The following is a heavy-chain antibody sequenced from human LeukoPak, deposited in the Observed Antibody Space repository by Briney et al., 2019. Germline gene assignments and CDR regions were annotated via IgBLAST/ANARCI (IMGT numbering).Heavy chain of an antibody. Sequence: PSETLSLTCTVSGGSISSSSYYWGWIRQPPGKGLEWIGSIYYSGSTNYNPSLKSRVTISVDTSKNQFSLKLSSVAAADTAVYYCARDSMYYYDSSGYLSSYGMDVWGQGTTVTVSS. CDR2: IYYSGST. D-gene: IGHD3-22*01. CDR3: ARDSMYYYDSSGYLSSYGMDV. V-gene: IGHV4-39*07. J-gene: IGHJ6*02. CDR1: GGSISSSSYY.